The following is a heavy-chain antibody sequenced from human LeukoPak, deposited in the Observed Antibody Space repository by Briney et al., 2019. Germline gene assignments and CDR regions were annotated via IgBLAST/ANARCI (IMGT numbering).Heavy chain of an antibody. D-gene: IGHD3-22*01. CDR2: IIPIFGTA. V-gene: IGHV1-69*05. CDR3: ARGSLYDSSGYYYDY. J-gene: IGHJ4*02. Sequence: GASVKVSCKASGGTFNSYAISWVRQAPGQGLEWLGGIIPIFGTANYAQKFQGRVTITTDESTSTAYMELSSLRSEDTAVYYCARGSLYDSSGYYYDYWGQGTLVTVSS. CDR1: GGTFNSYA.